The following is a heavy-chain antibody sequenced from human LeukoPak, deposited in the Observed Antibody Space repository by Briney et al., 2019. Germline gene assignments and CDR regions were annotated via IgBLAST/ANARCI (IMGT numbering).Heavy chain of an antibody. J-gene: IGHJ4*02. Sequence: GGSLGLSCAASGFTFSRYWMSWVRQAPGKGLEWVANIKQDGSEKYYVDSVKGRFTISRDNAKNSLYLQMNSLRAEDTAVYYCARGRVGAIREDYWGQGTLVTVSS. CDR2: IKQDGSEK. CDR1: GFTFSRYW. D-gene: IGHD1-26*01. V-gene: IGHV3-7*01. CDR3: ARGRVGAIREDY.